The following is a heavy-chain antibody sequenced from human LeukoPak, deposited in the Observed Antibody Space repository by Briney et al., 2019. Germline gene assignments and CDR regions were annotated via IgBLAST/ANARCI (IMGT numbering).Heavy chain of an antibody. V-gene: IGHV3-7*03. Sequence: GGSLRLSCAASGFTFSSYAMSWVRQAPGKGLEWVANIKEDGSEKYYVDSMKGRFTISRDNAKNSLYLQMSSLGVEDTAVYYCARDRTGGYFDYWGQGTLVTVSS. CDR1: GFTFSSYA. D-gene: IGHD4-23*01. CDR2: IKEDGSEK. J-gene: IGHJ4*02. CDR3: ARDRTGGYFDY.